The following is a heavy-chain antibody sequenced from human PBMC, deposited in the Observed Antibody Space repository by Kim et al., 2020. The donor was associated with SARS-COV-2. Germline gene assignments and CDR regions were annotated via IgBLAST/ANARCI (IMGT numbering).Heavy chain of an antibody. CDR1: GGSISSGDYY. CDR2: IYYSGST. Sequence: SETLSLTCTVSGGSISSGDYYWSWIRQPPGKGLEWIGYIYYSGSTYYNPSLKSRVTISVDTSKNQFSLKLSSVTAADTAVYYCASQHCGGDCYLDYWGQGTLVTVSS. CDR3: ASQHCGGDCYLDY. V-gene: IGHV4-30-4*01. D-gene: IGHD2-21*01. J-gene: IGHJ4*02.